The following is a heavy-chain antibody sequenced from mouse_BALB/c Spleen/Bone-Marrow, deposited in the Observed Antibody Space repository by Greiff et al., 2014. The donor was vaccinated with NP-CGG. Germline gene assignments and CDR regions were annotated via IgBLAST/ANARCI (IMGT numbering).Heavy chain of an antibody. CDR2: IDPANGNT. D-gene: IGHD1-1*01. CDR3: APYYYGSSQFAY. V-gene: IGHV14-3*02. CDR1: GFNIKDTY. J-gene: IGHJ3*01. Sequence: VQLKESGAELVKPGASVKLSCTASGFNIKDTYMHWGKQRPEQGLGWIGRIDPANGNTKYDPKFQGKATITADTSSNTAYLQLSSLTSEDTAVYYCAPYYYGSSQFAYWGQGTLVTVSA.